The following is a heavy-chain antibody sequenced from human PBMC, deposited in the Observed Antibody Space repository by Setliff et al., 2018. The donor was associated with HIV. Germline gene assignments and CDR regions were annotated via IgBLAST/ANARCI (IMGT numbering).Heavy chain of an antibody. CDR1: GFGFSNFA. D-gene: IGHD6-19*01. CDR3: ARRLSSGSYFGY. J-gene: IGHJ4*02. V-gene: IGHV3-30*07. CDR2: ISYDGSRI. Sequence: PGGSLRLSCVASGFGFSNFAMHWVRQAPGKGLEWVSVISYDGSRITYADSVMGRFTITRDNAKNSLYLQLNSLRAEDSAVYYCARRLSSGSYFGYWGQGALVTVSS.